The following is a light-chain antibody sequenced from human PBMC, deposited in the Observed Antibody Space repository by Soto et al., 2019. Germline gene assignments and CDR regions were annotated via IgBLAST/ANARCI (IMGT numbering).Light chain of an antibody. J-gene: IGKJ3*01. V-gene: IGKV1-9*01. CDR3: QQLNSYPLFT. Sequence: DIQLTQSPSFLSASVGDRVTITCRARQGISSYLAWYQQKPGKAPKLLIYAASTFQSGVPSRFSGSGSGTEFTLTISSLQPEDFATYYCQQLNSYPLFTFGPGTKVDIK. CDR2: AAS. CDR1: QGISSY.